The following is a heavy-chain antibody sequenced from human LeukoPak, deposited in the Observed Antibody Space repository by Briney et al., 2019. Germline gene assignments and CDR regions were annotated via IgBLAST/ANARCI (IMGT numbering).Heavy chain of an antibody. J-gene: IGHJ3*02. CDR3: ARDPGGRSAFDI. CDR1: GFTFSSYS. D-gene: IGHD1-26*01. CDR2: ISSSGSTI. Sequence: GGSLRLSCAASGFTFSSYSMNWVRQAPGKGLEWVSYISSSGSTIYYADSVKGRFTISRDNAKNSLYLQMNSLRAEDTAVYYCARDPGGRSAFDIWGQGTMVTVSS. V-gene: IGHV3-48*04.